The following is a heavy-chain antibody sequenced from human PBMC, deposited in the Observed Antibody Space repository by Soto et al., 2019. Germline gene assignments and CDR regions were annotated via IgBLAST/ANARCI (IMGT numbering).Heavy chain of an antibody. V-gene: IGHV4-39*01. CDR1: GGSISSSSYY. CDR2: IYYSGTT. Sequence: SETLSLTCTVSGGSISSSSYYWGWIRQPPGKGLEWIGGIYYSGTTYYNPSLKSRVTISVETSKNQFSLKLSSVTAADTAVYYCARHRGYYDILTGYYTELNFDYWGQGTLVTVSS. CDR3: ARHRGYYDILTGYYTELNFDY. D-gene: IGHD3-9*01. J-gene: IGHJ4*02.